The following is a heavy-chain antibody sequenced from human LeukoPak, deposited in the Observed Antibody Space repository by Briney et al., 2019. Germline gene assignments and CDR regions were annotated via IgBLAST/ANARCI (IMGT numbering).Heavy chain of an antibody. V-gene: IGHV3-30-3*01. CDR3: ARDYDSSGSSIDY. CDR2: ISYDGSNK. J-gene: IGHJ4*02. Sequence: PGRSLRLSCEASGFTFNNYAMHWVRQASGKGLEWVAVISYDGSNKYYADSVKGRFTISRDNSKNTLYLQMNSLRAEDTAVYYCARDYDSSGSSIDYWGQGTLVTVSS. D-gene: IGHD3-22*01. CDR1: GFTFNNYA.